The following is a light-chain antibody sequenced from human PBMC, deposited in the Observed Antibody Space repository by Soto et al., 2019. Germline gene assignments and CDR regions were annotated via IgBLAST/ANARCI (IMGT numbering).Light chain of an antibody. CDR2: GAS. V-gene: IGKV1-12*01. CDR1: RDISNS. J-gene: IGKJ1*01. Sequence: EIEMTQTTSSVSACVGDRLTITCRASRDISNSLAWYQQTPGKAPKLLLRGASSLHRGVPSRFSGGGAGTEFTLTISSLQPEDFATYYCQQTSAFPRTFGQGTKVDI. CDR3: QQTSAFPRT.